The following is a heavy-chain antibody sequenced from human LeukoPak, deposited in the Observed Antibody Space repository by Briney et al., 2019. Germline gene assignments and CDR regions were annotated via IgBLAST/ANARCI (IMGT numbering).Heavy chain of an antibody. CDR2: IDTSGNT. J-gene: IGHJ4*02. Sequence: PSETLSLTCTVSGGSISSYYWSWIRQPAGKGLEWIRRIDTSGNTNYNPSLKSRITVSVDTSKNQVSLKLSSVTAADTAVYYCASYSSSSGYFFDCWGQGTLVTVSS. V-gene: IGHV4-4*07. CDR1: GGSISSYY. D-gene: IGHD6-6*01. CDR3: ASYSSSSGYFFDC.